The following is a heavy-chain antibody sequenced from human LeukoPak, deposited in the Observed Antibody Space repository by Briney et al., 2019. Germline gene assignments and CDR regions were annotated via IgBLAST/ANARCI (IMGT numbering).Heavy chain of an antibody. Sequence: GGSLRLSCAASGFTFSSYAMSWVRQAPGKGLEWVYAITATSLHIYYADSVKGRFTISRDNAKNSLYLQMNSLRVEDTALYYCARVRSVGGNPHAFNIWGQGTMVTVSS. CDR1: GFTFSSYA. J-gene: IGHJ3*02. D-gene: IGHD4-23*01. V-gene: IGHV3-21*01. CDR2: ITATSLHI. CDR3: ARVRSVGGNPHAFNI.